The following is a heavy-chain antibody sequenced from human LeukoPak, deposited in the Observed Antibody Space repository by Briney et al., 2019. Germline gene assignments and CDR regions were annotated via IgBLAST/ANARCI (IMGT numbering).Heavy chain of an antibody. J-gene: IGHJ3*02. Sequence: SETLSLTCTVSGGSISTYYWSWIRQPAGKGLEWIGRVYTGGNTNYNPSLKSRVTMSLDTSKNQFSLKLSSVTAADSALYYCARVSKCSSSNCYARGAFDNWGQGTMVTVSS. D-gene: IGHD2-2*01. CDR1: GGSISTYY. CDR3: ARVSKCSSSNCYARGAFDN. V-gene: IGHV4-4*07. CDR2: VYTGGNT.